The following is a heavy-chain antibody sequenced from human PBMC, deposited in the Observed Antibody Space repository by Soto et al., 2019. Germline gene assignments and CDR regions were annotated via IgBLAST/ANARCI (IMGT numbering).Heavy chain of an antibody. V-gene: IGHV5-51*01. CDR2: IYPGDSDT. CDR3: ARGGYCSSTSCYAADY. Sequence: PGESLKISCKGSGYSFTSYWIGWVRQMPGKGLEWMGIIYPGDSDTRYSPSFRGQVTISADKSISTAYLQWSSLKASDTAMYYCARGGYCSSTSCYAADYWGQGTLVTVSS. CDR1: GYSFTSYW. D-gene: IGHD2-2*01. J-gene: IGHJ4*02.